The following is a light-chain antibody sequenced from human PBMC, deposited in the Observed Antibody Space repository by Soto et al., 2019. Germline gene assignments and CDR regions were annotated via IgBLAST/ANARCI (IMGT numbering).Light chain of an antibody. J-gene: IGLJ1*01. CDR3: SSYTSSSTLV. V-gene: IGLV2-14*01. CDR1: SSDVGGYNY. CDR2: EVS. Sequence: ALAQPASVSGSPGQSITISCTGTSSDVGGYNYVSWYQQRPGKAPKLMIYEVSNRPSGVSNRFSGSKSGNTASLTISGLQAEDEADYYCSSYTSSSTLVFGTGTKVTVL.